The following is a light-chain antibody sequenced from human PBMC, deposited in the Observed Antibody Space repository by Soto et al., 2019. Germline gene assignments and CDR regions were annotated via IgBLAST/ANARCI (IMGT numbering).Light chain of an antibody. CDR2: GAS. V-gene: IGKV3-20*01. Sequence: EIVLTQSPGTLSLSPGERAALSCRASQSVSSSYLAWCQQKPGQAPRLLIYGASNRATGIPDRFSGSGSGTDFTLTISRLEPEDFAVYYCQQHDNSPLTFGGGTKVDIK. J-gene: IGKJ4*01. CDR1: QSVSSSY. CDR3: QQHDNSPLT.